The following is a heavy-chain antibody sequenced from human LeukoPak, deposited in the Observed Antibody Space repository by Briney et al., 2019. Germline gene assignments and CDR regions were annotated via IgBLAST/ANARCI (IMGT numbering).Heavy chain of an antibody. CDR1: GGSTSSYY. CDR2: IYVSGST. V-gene: IGHV4-4*07. J-gene: IGHJ3*02. D-gene: IGHD2-15*01. CDR3: ARPCSGGSCYSSYDAFDI. Sequence: SETLSLTCTVSGGSTSSYYWSWIRQSAGKGLEWIGRIYVSGSTTYNPSLNSRVTMSLDTSKNQFSLKLRSVTAADTAVYYCARPCSGGSCYSSYDAFDIWGQGTMVTVSS.